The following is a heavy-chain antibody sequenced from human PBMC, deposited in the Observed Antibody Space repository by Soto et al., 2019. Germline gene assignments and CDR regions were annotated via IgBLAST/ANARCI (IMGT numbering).Heavy chain of an antibody. Sequence: PGGSLRLSCAASGFTFSSYGMHWVRQAPGKGLEWVAVISYDGSSKYYADSVKGRFTISRDNSKNTLYLQMNSLRAEDTAVYYCAKDRPSGSRPYYYGMDVWGQGTTVTVSS. CDR3: AKDRPSGSRPYYYGMDV. CDR2: ISYDGSSK. D-gene: IGHD1-26*01. V-gene: IGHV3-30*18. CDR1: GFTFSSYG. J-gene: IGHJ6*02.